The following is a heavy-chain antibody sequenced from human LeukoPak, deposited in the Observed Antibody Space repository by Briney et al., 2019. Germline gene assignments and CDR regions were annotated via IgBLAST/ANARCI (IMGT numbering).Heavy chain of an antibody. J-gene: IGHJ3*02. Sequence: SETLSLTCTVSGGSISSYYWSWIRQPPGKGLEWIGYVYYTGRGTNYNPSLKSRVTISADTSRNQFSLELSSVTAADTALYYCARRFCSGGSCYSDRGAFDIWGQGTVVTVSS. CDR1: GGSISSYY. D-gene: IGHD2-15*01. CDR2: VYYTGRGT. CDR3: ARRFCSGGSCYSDRGAFDI. V-gene: IGHV4-59*12.